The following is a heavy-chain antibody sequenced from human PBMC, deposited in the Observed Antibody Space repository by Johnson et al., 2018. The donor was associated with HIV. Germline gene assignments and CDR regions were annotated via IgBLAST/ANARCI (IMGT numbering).Heavy chain of an antibody. J-gene: IGHJ3*02. CDR1: GFTFSSYA. Sequence: VQLVESGGGVVQPGKSLTLSCVASGFTFSSYAMSWVRQAPGKGLEWVSAISGSGGSTYYADSVKGRFTISRDNSKNTLYLQMSSLRAEDTAVYYCARERWSSYFGAFDIWGQGTMVTLSS. D-gene: IGHD3-3*01. CDR2: ISGSGGST. CDR3: ARERWSSYFGAFDI. V-gene: IGHV3-23*04.